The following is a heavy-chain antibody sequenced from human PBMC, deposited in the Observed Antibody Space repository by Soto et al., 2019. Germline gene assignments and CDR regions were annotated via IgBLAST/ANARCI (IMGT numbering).Heavy chain of an antibody. J-gene: IGHJ4*02. V-gene: IGHV2-70*11. CDR1: GGSVSSGSYY. CDR2: IDWDDDK. Sequence: TLSLTCTVSGGSVSSGSYYWSWIRQPPGKALEWLARIDWDDDKYYSTSLKTRLTISKDTSKNQVVLTMTNMDPVDTATYYCARIVAGTTLSVDYWGQGALVTVSS. CDR3: ARIVAGTTLSVDY. D-gene: IGHD1-7*01.